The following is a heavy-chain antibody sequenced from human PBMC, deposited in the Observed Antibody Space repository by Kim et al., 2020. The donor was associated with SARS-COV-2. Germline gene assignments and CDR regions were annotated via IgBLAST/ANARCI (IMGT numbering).Heavy chain of an antibody. CDR3: AKGRGSRLVLPVDY. CDR1: GFTFDDYA. D-gene: IGHD6-19*01. J-gene: IGHJ4*02. V-gene: IGHV3-9*01. CDR2: ISWNSGSI. Sequence: GGSLRLSCAASGFTFDDYAMHWVRQAPGKGLEWVSGISWNSGSIGYADSVKGRFTISRDNAKNSLYLQMNSLRAEDTALYYCAKGRGSRLVLPVDYWGQGTLVTVSS.